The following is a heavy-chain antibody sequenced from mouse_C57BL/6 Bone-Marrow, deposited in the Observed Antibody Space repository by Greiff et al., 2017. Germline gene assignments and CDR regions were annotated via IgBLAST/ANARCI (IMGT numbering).Heavy chain of an antibody. D-gene: IGHD2-3*01. J-gene: IGHJ2*01. CDR1: GYTFTSYW. CDR3: ARDGYYGK. V-gene: IGHV1-50*01. Sequence: QVQLQQPGAELVKPGASVKLSCKASGYTFTSYWMQWVKQRPGQGLEWIGEIDPSDSYTNYNQKFKGKATLTVDTSSSTAYMQLSSLTSEDSAVYYCARDGYYGKGGQGTTLTVSA. CDR2: IDPSDSYT.